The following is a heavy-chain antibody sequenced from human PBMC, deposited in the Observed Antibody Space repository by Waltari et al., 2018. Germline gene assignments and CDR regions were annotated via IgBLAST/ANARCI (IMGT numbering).Heavy chain of an antibody. J-gene: IGHJ5*02. CDR1: GYSISSGYY. CDR2: IYHSGST. D-gene: IGHD3-10*01. CDR3: ARDMVRGVIAFNWFDP. V-gene: IGHV4-38-2*02. Sequence: QVQLQESGPGLVKPSETLSLTCAVSGYSISSGYYWGWIRQPPGKGLEWIWSIYHSGSTYYNPSLKSRVTISVDTSKNQFSLKLSSVTAADTAVYYCARDMVRGVIAFNWFDPWGQGTLVTVSS.